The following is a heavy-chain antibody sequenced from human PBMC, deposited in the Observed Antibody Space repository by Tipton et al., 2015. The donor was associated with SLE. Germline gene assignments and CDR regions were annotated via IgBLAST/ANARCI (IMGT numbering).Heavy chain of an antibody. J-gene: IGHJ4*02. CDR1: GGSISSYY. CDR3: TRGGFDWGFPYFDY. V-gene: IGHV4-59*08. D-gene: IGHD3-9*01. Sequence: TLSLTCTVSGGSISSYYWSWIRQPPGKGLEWIGYIYYSGSTNYNSSLKSRVTISVDTSKNQFSLSLTSVTATDTAVYYCTRGGFDWGFPYFDYWGQGALVTVSS. CDR2: IYYSGST.